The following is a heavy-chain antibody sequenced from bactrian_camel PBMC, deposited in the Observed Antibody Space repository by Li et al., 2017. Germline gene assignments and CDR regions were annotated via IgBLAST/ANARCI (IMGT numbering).Heavy chain of an antibody. J-gene: IGHJ4*01. CDR1: GDSSNMMY. CDR2: LLIKPGNT. CDR3: AAARPVYSRNLLLANEYKH. D-gene: IGHD3*01. V-gene: IGHV3S54*01. Sequence: HVQLVESGGASVQPGGSLRLSCVVSGDSSNMMYMGWSRQAPGKERELVAGLLIKPGNTYYPRSVQGRFTVSRDSAKNTLYLRMDSLKPEDTAMYFCAAARPVYSRNLLLANEYKHWGQGTQVTVS.